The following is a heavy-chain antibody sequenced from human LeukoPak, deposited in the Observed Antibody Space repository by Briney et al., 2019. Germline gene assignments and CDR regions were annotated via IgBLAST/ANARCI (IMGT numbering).Heavy chain of an antibody. J-gene: IGHJ5*02. V-gene: IGHV4-34*01. CDR2: INHSGST. CDR1: GGSFSGYY. D-gene: IGHD3-22*01. CDR3: AREITMIVVVISGWFDP. Sequence: SETLPLTCAVYGGSFSGYYWSWIRQPPGKGLEWIGEINHSGSTNYNPSLKSRVTISVDTSKNQFSLKLSSVTAADTAVYYCAREITMIVVVISGWFDPWGQGTLVTVSS.